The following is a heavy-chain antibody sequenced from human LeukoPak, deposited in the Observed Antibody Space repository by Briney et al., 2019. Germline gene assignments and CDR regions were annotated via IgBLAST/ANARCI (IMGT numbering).Heavy chain of an antibody. V-gene: IGHV3-21*01. CDR2: ISSSSSYM. D-gene: IGHD4-17*01. J-gene: IGHJ6*02. CDR3: ATEKNYGDYNAYGMDV. CDR1: GFTFSSSN. Sequence: GGSLRLSCVVSGFTFSSSNMTWVRQAPGRGLEWVSSISSSSSYMYYADSVKGRFTISRDNAKNSLSLQMNSLRAEDTAVYYCATEKNYGDYNAYGMDVWGQGTTVIVSS.